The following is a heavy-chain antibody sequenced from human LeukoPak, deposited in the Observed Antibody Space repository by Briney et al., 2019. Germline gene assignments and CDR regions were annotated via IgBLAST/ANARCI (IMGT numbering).Heavy chain of an antibody. Sequence: SETLSLTCAVYGGSFSGYYWSWIRQPPGKGLEWIGEINHSGSTNYKPSLKSRVTISVDTSKNQFSLKLSSATAADTAVYYCARDPASTGIRFDYWGQGTLVTVSS. CDR3: ARDPASTGIRFDY. CDR1: GGSFSGYY. J-gene: IGHJ4*02. D-gene: IGHD3-10*01. CDR2: INHSGST. V-gene: IGHV4-34*01.